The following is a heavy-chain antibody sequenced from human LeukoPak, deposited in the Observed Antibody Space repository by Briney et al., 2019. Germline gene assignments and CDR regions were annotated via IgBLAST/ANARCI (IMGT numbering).Heavy chain of an antibody. CDR1: GYTFTGYY. CDR2: INPTSGCT. D-gene: IGHD4-17*01. V-gene: IGHV1-2*06. J-gene: IGHJ5*02. Sequence: ASAKVSCKASGYTFTGYYMHWVRQAPGQELEWMRRINPTSGCTNYAQTSQGSVTMTRATSISTAYMELSRLRSDDTAVDFLARDDYGDYRPFHRWGQGSLVTDSS. CDR3: ARDDYGDYRPFHR.